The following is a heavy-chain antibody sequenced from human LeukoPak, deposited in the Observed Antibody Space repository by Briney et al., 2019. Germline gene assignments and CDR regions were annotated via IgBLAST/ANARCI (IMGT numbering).Heavy chain of an antibody. CDR3: ARGIAVAGTVPFDN. D-gene: IGHD6-19*01. CDR2: INAGNGNT. J-gene: IGHJ4*02. CDR1: GYTFTSYA. Sequence: ASVKVSCKASGYTFTSYAMHWVRQAPGQRLEWMGWINAGNGNTKYSQKFQGRVTITRDTSASTAYMELSSLRSEDTAVYYCARGIAVAGTVPFDNWGQGTLVTVSS. V-gene: IGHV1-3*01.